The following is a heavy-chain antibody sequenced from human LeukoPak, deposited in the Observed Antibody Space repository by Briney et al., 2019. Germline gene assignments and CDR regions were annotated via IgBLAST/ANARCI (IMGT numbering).Heavy chain of an antibody. V-gene: IGHV4-4*02. Sequence: SGTLSLTCAVSVGSINSGNWWSWVRQSPGKGLEWIGEIYHNGTPNYNPSLKSRVTISADTFKNHSSLKMTSVTAADTAVYYCATAPILRGEGGEHYKYGMDVWGQGTTVIVSS. J-gene: IGHJ6*02. CDR3: ATAPILRGEGGEHYKYGMDV. D-gene: IGHD2-2*02. CDR1: VGSINSGNW. CDR2: IYHNGTP.